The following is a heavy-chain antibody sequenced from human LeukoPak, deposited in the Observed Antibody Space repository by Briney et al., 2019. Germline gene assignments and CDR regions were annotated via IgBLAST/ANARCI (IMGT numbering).Heavy chain of an antibody. J-gene: IGHJ5*02. D-gene: IGHD2-15*01. CDR1: GYTFTSYD. CDR2: MNPNSGNT. Sequence: ASVKVSCKASGYTFTSYDINWVRQATGQGLEWMGWMNPNSGNTGYAQKFQGRVTITRNTSISTAYMELSSLRSEDTAVYYCARGVCSGGSCYSHWFDPWGQGTLVTVSS. CDR3: ARGVCSGGSCYSHWFDP. V-gene: IGHV1-8*03.